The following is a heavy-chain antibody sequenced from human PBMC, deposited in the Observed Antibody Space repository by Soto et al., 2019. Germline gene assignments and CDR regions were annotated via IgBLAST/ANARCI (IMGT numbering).Heavy chain of an antibody. CDR3: ARDLKEYCSDGKCNWFDP. J-gene: IGHJ5*02. V-gene: IGHV4-59*01. Sequence: SETLSLTCTVSGASISTYYWSWIRQPPGKGLEWIGYITYSGSTNYNPSHKSRVTISFDASKNEISLQVRSATAADAAVYYCARDLKEYCSDGKCNWFDPWGQGTLVTSPQ. D-gene: IGHD2-15*01. CDR1: GASISTYY. CDR2: ITYSGST.